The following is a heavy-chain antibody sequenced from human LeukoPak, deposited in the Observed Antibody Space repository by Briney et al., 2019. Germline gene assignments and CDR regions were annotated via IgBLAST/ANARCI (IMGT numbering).Heavy chain of an antibody. CDR1: GFTFSSYA. Sequence: GGSLRLSCAASGFTFSSYAMHWVRQAPGKGLEWVAVMSYDGSNKYYADSVKGRFTISRDNSKNTLYLQMNSLRAEDTAVYYCARSAQWVLHNWFDPWGQGTLVTVSS. D-gene: IGHD1-26*01. V-gene: IGHV3-30-3*01. J-gene: IGHJ5*02. CDR3: ARSAQWVLHNWFDP. CDR2: MSYDGSNK.